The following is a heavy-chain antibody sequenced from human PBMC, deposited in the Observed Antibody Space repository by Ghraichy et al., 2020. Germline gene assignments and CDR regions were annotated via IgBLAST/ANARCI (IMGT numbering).Heavy chain of an antibody. Sequence: GGSLRLSCAASGFTFSSYWMSWVRQAPGKGLEWVANIKQDGSEKYYVDSVKGRFTISRDNAKNSLYLQMNSLRAEDTAVYYCARVQTPVNYDYVWGSYRYNFDYWGQGTLVTVSS. CDR2: IKQDGSEK. V-gene: IGHV3-7*01. CDR1: GFTFSSYW. CDR3: ARVQTPVNYDYVWGSYRYNFDY. D-gene: IGHD3-16*02. J-gene: IGHJ4*02.